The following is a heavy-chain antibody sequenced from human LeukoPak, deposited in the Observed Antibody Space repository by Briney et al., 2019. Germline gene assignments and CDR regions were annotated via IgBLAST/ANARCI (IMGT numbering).Heavy chain of an antibody. J-gene: IGHJ4*02. CDR3: ASSGIAVAESFDY. D-gene: IGHD6-19*01. CDR2: IYYSGAT. Sequence: SGTLSLTCTVSGGSILSSSYFWGWIRQPAGKGLEWIGSIYYSGATYYNPSLKSRGTISVDTSKNQFSLKLTSVTVADTAVYYCASSGIAVAESFDYWGQGTLVTVSS. CDR1: GGSILSSSYF. V-gene: IGHV4-39*07.